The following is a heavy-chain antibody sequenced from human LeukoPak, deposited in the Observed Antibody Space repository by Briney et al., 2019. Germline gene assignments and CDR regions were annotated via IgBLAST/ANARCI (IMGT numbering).Heavy chain of an antibody. D-gene: IGHD6-6*01. CDR3: AKGLVGSSIADFFDY. J-gene: IGHJ4*02. CDR2: ISWNSGSI. CDR1: GFTFDDYA. Sequence: GGSLRLSCAASGFTFDDYAMHWVRQAPGKGLEWVSGISWNSGSIGYADSVKGRFTISRDNAKNSLYLQMNSLRGEDMALYYCAKGLVGSSIADFFDYWGQGILVTVSS. V-gene: IGHV3-9*03.